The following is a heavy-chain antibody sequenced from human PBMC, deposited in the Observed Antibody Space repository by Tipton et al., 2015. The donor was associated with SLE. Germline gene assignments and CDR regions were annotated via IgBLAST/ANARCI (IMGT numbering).Heavy chain of an antibody. CDR3: ARGAAAEDY. D-gene: IGHD6-13*01. CDR1: GGSISSYY. J-gene: IGHJ4*02. V-gene: IGHV4-4*09. CDR2: IYTSGST. Sequence: TLSLTCTVSGGSISSYYWSWIRQPPGKGLEWIGYIYTSGSTNYNPSLKSRVTISVDTSKNQFSLKLSSVTAADTAVYYCARGAAAEDYWGQGTLVIVSS.